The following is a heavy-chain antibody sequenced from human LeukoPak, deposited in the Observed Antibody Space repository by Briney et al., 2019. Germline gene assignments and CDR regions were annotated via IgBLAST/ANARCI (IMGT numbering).Heavy chain of an antibody. V-gene: IGHV1-2*02. CDR2: INPNSGGT. J-gene: IGHJ3*02. Sequence: ASVKVSCKASGYTFTGYYMHWVRQAPGQGLEWMGWINPNSGGTNYAQKFQGRVTMTMDTSISTAYMELSRLRSDDTAVYYCARRGGYGDLPDAFDIWGQGTMVTVSS. D-gene: IGHD4-17*01. CDR1: GYTFTGYY. CDR3: ARRGGYGDLPDAFDI.